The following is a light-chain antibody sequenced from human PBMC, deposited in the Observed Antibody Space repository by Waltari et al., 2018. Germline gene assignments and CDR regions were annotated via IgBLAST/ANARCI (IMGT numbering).Light chain of an antibody. CDR1: PSISIY. CDR3: QQSYSTPRLT. Sequence: DIQMTQSPSSLSASVGDRVTITCRASPSISIYLNWYQQKPGKAPKLLIYAASSLQSGVPSRFSGSGSGTDFTLTISSLQPEDFATYYCQQSYSTPRLTFGGGTKVEIK. J-gene: IGKJ4*01. CDR2: AAS. V-gene: IGKV1-39*01.